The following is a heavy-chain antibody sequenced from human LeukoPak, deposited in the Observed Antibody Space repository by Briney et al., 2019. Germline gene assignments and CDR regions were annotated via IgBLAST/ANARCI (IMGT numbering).Heavy chain of an antibody. D-gene: IGHD6-19*01. J-gene: IGHJ4*02. CDR1: GFTFSNYG. CDR3: AKSHYSSGWYRAMYYFDY. V-gene: IGHV3-23*01. Sequence: PGGSLRLSCAASGFTFSNYGLSWVRQAPGKGLEWVSAISGSGGSTYYADSVKGRFTISRDNSKNTLYLQMNSLRAEDTAVYYCAKSHYSSGWYRAMYYFDYWGQGTLVTVSS. CDR2: ISGSGGST.